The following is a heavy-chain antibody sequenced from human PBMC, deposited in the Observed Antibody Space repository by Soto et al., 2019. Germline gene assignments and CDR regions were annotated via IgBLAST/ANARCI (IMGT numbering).Heavy chain of an antibody. Sequence: LRRSCAASGFTFIGYSINWVRHAPGRALEWVSSISSSISYIYYVDSVTGRFTISRDKAKNSLYPQMNSLRAEDTAVYYCARDQYYDFCSAYYYPYYYGMDVWGQGTTVTVSS. CDR1: GFTFIGYS. D-gene: IGHD3-3*01. V-gene: IGHV3-21*01. J-gene: IGHJ6*02. CDR2: ISSSISYI. CDR3: ARDQYYDFCSAYYYPYYYGMDV.